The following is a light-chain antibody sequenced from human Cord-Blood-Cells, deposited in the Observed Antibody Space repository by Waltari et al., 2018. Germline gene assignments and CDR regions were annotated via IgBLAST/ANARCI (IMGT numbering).Light chain of an antibody. J-gene: IGKJ5*01. V-gene: IGKV1D-12*01. CDR1: QVIRSW. CDR3: QQANSFPIT. CDR2: AAS. Sequence: DIQMTQPPSSVSASVAFSVTTTCRASQVIRSWLAWYQQKPGKAPKLLIYAASSLQSGVPSRFSGSGSGTDFTLTISSLQPEDFATYDCQQANSFPITFGQGTRLEIK.